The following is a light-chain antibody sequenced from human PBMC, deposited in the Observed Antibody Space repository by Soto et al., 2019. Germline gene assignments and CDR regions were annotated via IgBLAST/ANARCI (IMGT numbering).Light chain of an antibody. V-gene: IGKV3-15*01. CDR1: QSVGIY. CDR2: GAS. CDR3: QQYNNWPQT. J-gene: IGKJ1*01. Sequence: EIFLTQSPATLSLSPGQRAALSCRASQSVGIYLTWYEQKPGQAPRLLIYGASTRATGIPARFSGSGSGTEFTLPISSLQSEDFAVYYCQQYNNWPQTFGQGTKVDI.